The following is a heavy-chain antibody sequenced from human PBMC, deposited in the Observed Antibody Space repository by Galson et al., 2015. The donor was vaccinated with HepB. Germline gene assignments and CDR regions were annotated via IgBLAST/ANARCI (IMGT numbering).Heavy chain of an antibody. V-gene: IGHV3-53*01. J-gene: IGHJ3*01. Sequence: SLRLSCAASGFTFSNSDMSWVRQAPGKGLEWVSAILSDGTTSYTDSMRGRFTISRDNSKNTLYLQMNSLRTEDTAVYYCARRVEGAFGVWGQGTMVAVSS. CDR3: ARRVEGAFGV. CDR2: ILSDGTT. CDR1: GFTFSNSD.